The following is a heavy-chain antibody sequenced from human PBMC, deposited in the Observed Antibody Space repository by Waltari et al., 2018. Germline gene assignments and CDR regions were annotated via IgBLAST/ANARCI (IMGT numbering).Heavy chain of an antibody. CDR2: IYYSGST. V-gene: IGHV4-31*03. Sequence: QVQLQESGPGLVKPSQTLSLTCTVSGCSISSGGYSWSWLRQHPGKGLEWIGYIYYSGSTYYNPSLKSRVTISVDTSKNQFSLKLSSVTAADTAVYYCARVSYYGSGPPGDYWGQGTLVTVSS. J-gene: IGHJ4*02. CDR1: GCSISSGGYS. D-gene: IGHD3-10*01. CDR3: ARVSYYGSGPPGDY.